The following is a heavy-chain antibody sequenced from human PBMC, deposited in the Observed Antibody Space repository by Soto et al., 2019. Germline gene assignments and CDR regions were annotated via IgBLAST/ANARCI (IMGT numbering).Heavy chain of an antibody. V-gene: IGHV1-18*01. Sequence: QAQLEQSGAEVKKPGASVKVSCKSSGYTFSTSGISWVRQAPGQGLEWMGWISTYNGDANYAQRFQGRVTMTTDTSTSTTFMGLRSLRPDDTAVYYCAGEGPRPYYYSGMDVWGQGTTVTVSS. CDR3: AGEGPRPYYYSGMDV. J-gene: IGHJ6*02. CDR2: ISTYNGDA. CDR1: GYTFSTSG. D-gene: IGHD6-6*01.